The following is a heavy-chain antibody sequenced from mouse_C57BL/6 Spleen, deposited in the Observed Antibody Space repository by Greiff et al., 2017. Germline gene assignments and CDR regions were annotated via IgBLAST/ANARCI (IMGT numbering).Heavy chain of an antibody. CDR2: ISDGGSYT. V-gene: IGHV5-4*01. D-gene: IGHD1-1*01. CDR1: GFTFSSYA. J-gene: IGHJ2*01. Sequence: EVKLMESGGGLVKPGGSLKLSCAASGFTFSSYAMSWVRQTPEKRLEWVATISDGGSYTYYPNNVKGRFTISRDKAKNNRYLQMSHLKSEDTAMYYCARDRDYGSRYYFDYWGQGTTLTVSS. CDR3: ARDRDYGSRYYFDY.